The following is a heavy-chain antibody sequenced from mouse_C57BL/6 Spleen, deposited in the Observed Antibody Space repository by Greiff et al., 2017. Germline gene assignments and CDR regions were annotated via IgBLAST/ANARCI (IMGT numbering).Heavy chain of an antibody. Sequence: EVKVVESGGGLVQPGGSMKLSCVASGFTFSNYWMNWVRQSPEKGLEWVAQIRLKSDNYATHYAESVKGRFTISRDGFKSSVYLQMNNLMDEDTGIYYCTIKIYYAYYYAMDYWGQGTSVTVSS. V-gene: IGHV6-3*01. CDR1: GFTFSNYW. J-gene: IGHJ4*01. D-gene: IGHD2-1*01. CDR2: IRLKSDNYAT. CDR3: TIKIYYAYYYAMDY.